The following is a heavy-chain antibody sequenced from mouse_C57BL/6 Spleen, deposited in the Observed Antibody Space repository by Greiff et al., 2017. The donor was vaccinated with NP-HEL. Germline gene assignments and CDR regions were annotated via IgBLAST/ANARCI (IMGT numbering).Heavy chain of an antibody. V-gene: IGHV5-17*01. CDR1: GFTFSDYG. CDR3: ASAEFPSVWYFDV. J-gene: IGHJ1*03. CDR2: ISSGSSTI. Sequence: EVQVVESGGGLVKPGGSLKLSCAASGFTFSDYGMHWVRQAPEKGLEWVAYISSGSSTIYYADTVKGRFTISRDNAKNTLFLQMTSLRSEDTAMDYCASAEFPSVWYFDVWGTGTTVTVSS.